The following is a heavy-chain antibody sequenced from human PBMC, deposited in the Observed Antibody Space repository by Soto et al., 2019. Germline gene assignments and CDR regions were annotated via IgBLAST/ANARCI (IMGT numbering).Heavy chain of an antibody. CDR3: AREMYSSSWYFYYFDY. V-gene: IGHV1-3*01. Sequence: ASVKVSCKASGYTFTSYAMHWVRQAPGQRLEWMGWINAGNGNTKYSQKFQGRVTITRDTSASTAYMELSSLRSEDTAVYYCAREMYSSSWYFYYFDYWCQGTLVTVAS. D-gene: IGHD6-13*01. J-gene: IGHJ4*02. CDR1: GYTFTSYA. CDR2: INAGNGNT.